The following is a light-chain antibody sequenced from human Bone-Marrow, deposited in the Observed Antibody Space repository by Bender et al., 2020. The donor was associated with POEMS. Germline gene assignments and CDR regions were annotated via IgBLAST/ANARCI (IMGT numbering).Light chain of an antibody. CDR1: SSDVGTYNL. V-gene: IGLV2-23*02. CDR3: LSYAGRTTLV. J-gene: IGLJ2*01. CDR2: EVS. Sequence: QSALTQPPSASGSPGQSITISCTGTSSDVGTYNLVSWYQQHPGKAPKVLIYEVSERPSGISDRFSGSKSGNTASLTISGLQAEDEADYYCLSYAGRTTLVFGGGTKLTVL.